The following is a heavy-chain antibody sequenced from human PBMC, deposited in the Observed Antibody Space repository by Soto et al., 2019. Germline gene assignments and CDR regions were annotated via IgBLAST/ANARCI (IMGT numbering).Heavy chain of an antibody. CDR3: AKARTIFGDSEYFDY. Sequence: GGSLRLSCAASGFTFSSYAMSWVRQAPGKGLEWVSAISGSGGSTYYADSVKGRFTISRDNSKNTLYLQMNSLRAEDTAVYYCAKARTIFGDSEYFDYWGQGTLVTVSS. CDR2: ISGSGGST. V-gene: IGHV3-23*01. J-gene: IGHJ4*02. CDR1: GFTFSSYA. D-gene: IGHD3-3*01.